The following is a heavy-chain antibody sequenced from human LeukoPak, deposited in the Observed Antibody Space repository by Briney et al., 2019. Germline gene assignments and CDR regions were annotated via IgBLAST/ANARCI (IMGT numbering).Heavy chain of an antibody. D-gene: IGHD2-15*01. CDR2: INHSGST. J-gene: IGHJ4*02. Sequence: PSETLSLTCAVYGGSFSGYYWSWIRQPPGKGLEWIGEINHSGSTNYNPSLKSRVTISADTSKNQFSLNLSSVTAADTAVYYCARGQVVREYWGQGTLVTVSS. V-gene: IGHV4-34*01. CDR1: GGSFSGYY. CDR3: ARGQVVREY.